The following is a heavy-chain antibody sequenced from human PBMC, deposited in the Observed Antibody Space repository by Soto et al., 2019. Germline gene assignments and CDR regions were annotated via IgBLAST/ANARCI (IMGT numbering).Heavy chain of an antibody. V-gene: IGHV1-2*02. D-gene: IGHD3-10*01. J-gene: IGHJ4*02. CDR3: ARDSPGMVRGVIPYFDY. Sequence: EASVKVSCKASGYTFTGYYMHWVRQAPGQGLEWMGWINPNSGGTNYAQKFQGRVTMTRDTSISTAYMELSRLRSDDTAVYYCARDSPGMVRGVIPYFDYWGQGTLVTVSS. CDR2: INPNSGGT. CDR1: GYTFTGYY.